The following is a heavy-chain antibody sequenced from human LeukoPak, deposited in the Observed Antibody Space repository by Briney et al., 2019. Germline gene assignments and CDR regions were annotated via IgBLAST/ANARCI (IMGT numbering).Heavy chain of an antibody. Sequence: ASVKVSCKASGYTFTSYAMNWVRQAPGQGLEWMGWINTNTGNPTYPQGFTGRFVFSLDTSVSTAYLQISSLKAEDTAVYYCAREDLRGYSYGFDYWGQGTLVTVSS. CDR3: AREDLRGYSYGFDY. CDR1: GYTFTSYA. V-gene: IGHV7-4-1*02. J-gene: IGHJ4*02. CDR2: INTNTGNP. D-gene: IGHD5-18*01.